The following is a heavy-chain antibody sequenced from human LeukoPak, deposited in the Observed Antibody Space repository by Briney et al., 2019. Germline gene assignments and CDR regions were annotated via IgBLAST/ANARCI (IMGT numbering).Heavy chain of an antibody. Sequence: SETLSLTCAVYGGSFSGYYWSWIRQPPGKGLEWIGEINHSGSTNYNPSLKSRVTISVDTSKNQFSLKLSSVTAADTAVYYCARGIGYGRDYWGQGTLVTVSS. CDR2: INHSGST. CDR1: GGSFSGYY. J-gene: IGHJ4*02. CDR3: ARGIGYGRDY. D-gene: IGHD5-12*01. V-gene: IGHV4-34*01.